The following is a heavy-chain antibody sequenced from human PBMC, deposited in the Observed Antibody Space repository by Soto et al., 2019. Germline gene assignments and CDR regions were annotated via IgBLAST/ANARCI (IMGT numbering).Heavy chain of an antibody. Sequence: QTQVVESGGGVVPPGTSLRLFCAAYGFTFNYDGMHCVRQAPGKGLEWMAVISYDGTKKHYADSMKGRFAISRENSRNTVYLQLNSLRPDDTAVYYCATMGTGPILADSFYYYVIDVCGPGTTVTVSS. D-gene: IGHD3-10*02. V-gene: IGHV3-30*03. CDR3: ATMGTGPILADSFYYYVIDV. J-gene: IGHJ6*02. CDR2: ISYDGTKK. CDR1: GFTFNYDG.